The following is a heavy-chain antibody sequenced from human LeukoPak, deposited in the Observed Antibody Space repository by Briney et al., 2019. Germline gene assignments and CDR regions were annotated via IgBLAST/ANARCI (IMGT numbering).Heavy chain of an antibody. J-gene: IGHJ6*02. CDR3: AXPYGLGXXXGMDV. CDR2: ISGSGGST. CDR1: GFTFSSYA. D-gene: IGHD3-10*01. Sequence: QSGGSLRLSCAASGFTFSSYAMSWVRQAPGKGLEWVSAISGSGGSTYYADSVKGRFTISRDNSKNTLYLQMNSLRAEDTAVYYCAXPYGLGXXXGMDVWGQGTTVTVSS. V-gene: IGHV3-23*01.